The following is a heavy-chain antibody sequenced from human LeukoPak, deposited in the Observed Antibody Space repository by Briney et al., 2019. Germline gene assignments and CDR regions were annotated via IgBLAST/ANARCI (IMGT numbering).Heavy chain of an antibody. CDR2: ISSNGGST. V-gene: IGHV3-64D*06. Sequence: PGGSLRVSCSASGFTFSSYAMHWVRQAPGKGLEYVSAISSNGGSTYYADSVKGRFTISRDNSKNALYLQMSSLRAEDTAVYYCVKLGGYYGSGTHYYDYWGQGTLVTVSS. D-gene: IGHD3-10*01. J-gene: IGHJ4*02. CDR3: VKLGGYYGSGTHYYDY. CDR1: GFTFSSYA.